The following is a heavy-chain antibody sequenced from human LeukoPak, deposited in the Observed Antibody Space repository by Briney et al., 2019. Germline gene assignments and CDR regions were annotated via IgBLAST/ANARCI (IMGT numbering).Heavy chain of an antibody. CDR3: ARSGETYYYDSSGSFDY. V-gene: IGHV1-18*01. J-gene: IGHJ4*02. CDR2: ISAYNGNT. CDR1: GGTFSSYA. D-gene: IGHD3-22*01. Sequence: ASVKVSCKASGGTFSSYAISWVRQAPGQGLEWMGWISAYNGNTNYAQKLQGRVTMTTDTSTSTAYMELRSLRSDDTAVYYCARSGETYYYDSSGSFDYWGQGTLVTVSS.